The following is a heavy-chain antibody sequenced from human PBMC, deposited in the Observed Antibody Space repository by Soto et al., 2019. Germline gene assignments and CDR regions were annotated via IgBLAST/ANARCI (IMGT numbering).Heavy chain of an antibody. CDR2: VYYTGTT. V-gene: IGHV4-59*01. Sequence: SETLSLTCTVSGGSISSYFYIWVRQPPGKGLEWIGSVYYTGTTDYNPSLKSRVTISVDTSKTQFSLNLRSVTAAGTAVYYCARDLAAVPRAFDYWGRGTLVTVSS. J-gene: IGHJ4*02. CDR1: GGSISSYF. CDR3: ARDLAAVPRAFDY. D-gene: IGHD6-13*01.